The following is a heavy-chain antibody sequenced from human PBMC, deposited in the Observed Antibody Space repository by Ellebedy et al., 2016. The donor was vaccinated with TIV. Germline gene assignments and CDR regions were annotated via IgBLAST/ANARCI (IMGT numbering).Heavy chain of an antibody. Sequence: MPSETLSLPCAVYGGSFRGYYWSWIRQPPGKGLEWIGEINHSGSTNYNPPLKSRVTISVDTSKNQFSLKLSFMTAADTAVYYCGRRAVAGLWYFDLWGRGTLVTVSS. CDR3: GRRAVAGLWYFDL. V-gene: IGHV4-34*01. CDR1: GGSFRGYY. D-gene: IGHD6-19*01. J-gene: IGHJ2*01. CDR2: INHSGST.